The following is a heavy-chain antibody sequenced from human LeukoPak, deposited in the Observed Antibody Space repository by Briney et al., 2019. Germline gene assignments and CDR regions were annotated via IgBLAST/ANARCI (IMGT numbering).Heavy chain of an antibody. Sequence: SVKVSCKASGGTFSSYAISWVRQAPGQGLEWMGWISAYNGNTNYAQKFQGRVTITADKSTSTAYMELSSLRSEDTAVYYCARGARGYYDSSGYYYDPPDYWGQGTLVTVSS. CDR2: ISAYNGNT. CDR3: ARGARGYYDSSGYYYDPPDY. V-gene: IGHV1-69*10. CDR1: GGTFSSYA. D-gene: IGHD3-22*01. J-gene: IGHJ4*02.